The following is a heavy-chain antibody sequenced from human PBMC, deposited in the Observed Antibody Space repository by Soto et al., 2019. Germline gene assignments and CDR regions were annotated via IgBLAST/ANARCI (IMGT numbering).Heavy chain of an antibody. CDR3: ARGGAFITMVRGVIINRDAFDI. D-gene: IGHD3-10*01. V-gene: IGHV4-31*02. CDR2: IYYSGST. J-gene: IGHJ3*02. Sequence: SETLSLTCTVSGGSISSGGYYWSWIRQHPGKGLEWIGYIYYSGSTYYNLSLKSRVTISVDTSKNQFSLKLSSVTAADTAVYYCARGGAFITMVRGVIINRDAFDIWGQGTMVTVSS. CDR1: GGSISSGGYY.